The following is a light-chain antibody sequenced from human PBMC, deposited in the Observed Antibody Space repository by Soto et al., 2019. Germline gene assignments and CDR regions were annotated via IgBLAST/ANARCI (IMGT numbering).Light chain of an antibody. J-gene: IGKJ1*01. V-gene: IGKV2-24*01. CDR2: KVS. CDR1: QSLVHSDGNTY. Sequence: EIVMTQTPLSSTVTLGQPASISCRSSQSLVHSDGNTYLSWLHQRPGQPPKLLIYKVSTRFSGVPDRFIGTGSGTDFTLQISRVQPEDVGVYYCLQATHFLTSGQGTKVEIK. CDR3: LQATHFLT.